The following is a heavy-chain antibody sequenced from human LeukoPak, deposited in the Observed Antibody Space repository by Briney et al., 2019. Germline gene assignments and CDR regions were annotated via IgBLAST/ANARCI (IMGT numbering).Heavy chain of an antibody. J-gene: IGHJ3*01. CDR2: INHSGST. Sequence: PSETLCLTCAVYGGSFSGYYWSWIRQPPGKGLEWIGEINHSGSTNYNPSLKSRVTISVDTSKNQFSLKLSSVTAADTAVYYCARVVVVAASGEEVLYPPNAFDVWGPGTIVTLSS. CDR1: GGSFSGYY. V-gene: IGHV4-34*01. D-gene: IGHD2-15*01. CDR3: ARVVVVAASGEEVLYPPNAFDV.